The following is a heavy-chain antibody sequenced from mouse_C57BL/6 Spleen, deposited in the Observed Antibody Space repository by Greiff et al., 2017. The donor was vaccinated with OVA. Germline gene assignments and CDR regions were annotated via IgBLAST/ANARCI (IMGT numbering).Heavy chain of an antibody. V-gene: IGHV5-4*01. Sequence: DVHLVESGGGLVKPGGSLKLSCAASGFTFSSYAMSWVRQTPEKRLEWVATISDGGSYTYYPDNVKGRFTISRDNAKNNLYLQMSHLKSEDTAMYYGARDGSSYRYAMDYWGQGTSVTVSS. CDR1: GFTFSSYA. CDR2: ISDGGSYT. J-gene: IGHJ4*01. D-gene: IGHD1-1*01. CDR3: ARDGSSYRYAMDY.